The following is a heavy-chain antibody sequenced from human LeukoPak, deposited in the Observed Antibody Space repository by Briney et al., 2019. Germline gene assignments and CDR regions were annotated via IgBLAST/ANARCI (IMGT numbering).Heavy chain of an antibody. CDR3: AKDDGILTGYLDY. J-gene: IGHJ4*02. CDR1: GFTFSSYA. Sequence: PGGSLRLSCAASGFTFSSYATNWVRQAPGKGLEWVSSISGPGGSTYYGDSVKGRFTISRDNSKNTVFLQMNSLRAEDTALYYCAKDDGILTGYLDYWGQGTLVTVSS. V-gene: IGHV3-23*01. CDR2: ISGPGGST. D-gene: IGHD3-9*01.